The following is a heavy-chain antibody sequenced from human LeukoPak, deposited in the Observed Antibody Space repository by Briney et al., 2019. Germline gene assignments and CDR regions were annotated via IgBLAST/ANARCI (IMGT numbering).Heavy chain of an antibody. Sequence: SETLSLTCTVSGGSISSYYWSWIRQPPGKGLEWIGYIYYSGSTNYNPSLKSRVTISVDTSKNQFSLNLSSVTAADTAVYFCASHPLRGPDFRGQGTLVTVSS. CDR1: GGSISSYY. D-gene: IGHD4-17*01. CDR2: IYYSGST. CDR3: ASHPLRGPDF. J-gene: IGHJ4*02. V-gene: IGHV4-59*08.